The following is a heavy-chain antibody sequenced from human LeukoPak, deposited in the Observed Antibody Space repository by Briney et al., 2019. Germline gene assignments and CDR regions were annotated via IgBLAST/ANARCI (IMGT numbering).Heavy chain of an antibody. CDR1: GGSFSGYY. Sequence: PSETLSLTCTVYGGSFSGYYWSWIRQPPGKGLEWIGEINHSGSTNYNPSLKSRVTISVDTSKNQFSLKLSSVTAADTAVYYCARHRRVRGAKEVYYYYYYYMDVWGKGTTVTISS. J-gene: IGHJ6*03. CDR2: INHSGST. D-gene: IGHD3-10*01. CDR3: ARHRRVRGAKEVYYYYYYYMDV. V-gene: IGHV4-34*01.